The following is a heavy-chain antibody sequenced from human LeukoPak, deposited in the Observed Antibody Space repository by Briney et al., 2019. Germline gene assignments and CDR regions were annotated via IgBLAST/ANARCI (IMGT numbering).Heavy chain of an antibody. J-gene: IGHJ5*02. CDR2: IYYSGST. CDR1: GGSISSYY. V-gene: IGHV4-59*01. D-gene: IGHD3-3*01. CDR3: ARVVHQYYGFWSGYPDNWFDP. Sequence: SETQSLTCTVSGGSISSYYWSWIRQPPGKGLEWIGYIYYSGSTNYNPSLKSRVTISVDTSKNQFSLKLSSVTAADTAVYYCARVVHQYYGFWSGYPDNWFDPWGQGTLVTVSS.